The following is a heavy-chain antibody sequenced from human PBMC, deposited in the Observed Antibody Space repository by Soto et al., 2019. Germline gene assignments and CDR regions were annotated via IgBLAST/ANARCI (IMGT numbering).Heavy chain of an antibody. D-gene: IGHD6-6*01. CDR2: IWYDGSTK. CDR1: GFTFSSYG. CDR3: ARESSSIGTSFDY. V-gene: IGHV3-33*01. Sequence: QVQLVESGGGVVQPGRSLRLSCAASGFTFSSYGMHWVRQAPGKGLEWVAVIWYDGSTKYYADSVKGRFTISRDNSKNTLYLQMNSLRAEDTAVYYCARESSSIGTSFDYWGQGTLVTVSS. J-gene: IGHJ4*02.